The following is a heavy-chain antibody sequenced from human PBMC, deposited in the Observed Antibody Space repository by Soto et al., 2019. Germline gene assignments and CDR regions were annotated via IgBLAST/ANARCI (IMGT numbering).Heavy chain of an antibody. CDR1: GYSFTNYG. D-gene: IGHD6-19*01. J-gene: IGHJ6*03. V-gene: IGHV1-18*01. Sequence: QARLVQSGVEVKKPGASVRVSCKASGYSFTNYGITWVRQAPGQGFEWMGWISAYNGNTNYAQKLQGRGTLTTDASTSTAYLALRSLRADDTAAYYCARERGVAPPVAGNTHYYYCIDGWGKGTTVTVSS. CDR3: ARERGVAPPVAGNTHYYYCIDG. CDR2: ISAYNGNT.